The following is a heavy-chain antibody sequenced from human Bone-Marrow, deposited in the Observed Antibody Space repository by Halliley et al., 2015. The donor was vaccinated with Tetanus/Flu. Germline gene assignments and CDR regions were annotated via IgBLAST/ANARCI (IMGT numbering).Heavy chain of an antibody. V-gene: IGHV4-59*08. CDR3: ARHRNGDYDVWFDS. CDR1: GGSVNDYY. Sequence: TLSLTCTVSGGSVNDYYWSWIRQPPGKGLEWLGYVYYNEKTNYNPPPKGRLTVSIDTSKTQISLKLASTTAADTAVYFCARHRNGDYDVWFDSWDPGTRVTVSS. J-gene: IGHJ5*01. CDR2: VYYNEKT. D-gene: IGHD4-17*01.